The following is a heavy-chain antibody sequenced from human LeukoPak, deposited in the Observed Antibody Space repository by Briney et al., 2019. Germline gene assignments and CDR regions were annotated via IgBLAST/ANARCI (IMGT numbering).Heavy chain of an antibody. D-gene: IGHD3-22*01. CDR1: GFTFTTYI. J-gene: IGHJ5*02. V-gene: IGHV3-48*02. CDR3: ARTSITMIEWDWFDP. CDR2: ISASGSTK. Sequence: GGSLRLSCAASGFTFTTYIMNWVRQAPGKGLEWVSYISASGSTKYYADSVQGRFTISRDNAKNSLYLQMNSLRDEDTAVYYCARTSITMIEWDWFDPWGQGTLVTVSS.